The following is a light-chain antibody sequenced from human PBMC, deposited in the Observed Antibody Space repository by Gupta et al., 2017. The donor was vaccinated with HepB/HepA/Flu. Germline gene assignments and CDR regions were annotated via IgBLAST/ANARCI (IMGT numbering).Light chain of an antibody. CDR3: HQNYSFPIT. V-gene: IGKV1-16*01. J-gene: IGKJ5*01. CDR1: QSITTY. Sequence: DIQMPPSPSSLSASLGDTVTITCQASQSITTYLVWYQQKPGKAPKFLIYGASSLQSGVPSRFSGSGSGTDFTLTISSLQPEDFATYYCHQNYSFPITFGRGTKLE. CDR2: GAS.